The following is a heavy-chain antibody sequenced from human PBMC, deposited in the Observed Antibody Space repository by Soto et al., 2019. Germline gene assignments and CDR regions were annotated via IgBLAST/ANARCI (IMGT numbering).Heavy chain of an antibody. CDR2: IYHSGNT. V-gene: IGHV4-4*02. CDR3: ARRWGEGRVDY. D-gene: IGHD3-10*01. CDR1: DGSISSSNW. Sequence: SETLSLTCAVSDGSISSSNWWSWVRQPPGKGLEWIGEIYHSGNTNYNPSLKSRVTMAVDKSRNQFSLKLSSVTAADTAVYYCARRWGEGRVDYWGQGTLVTVS. J-gene: IGHJ4*02.